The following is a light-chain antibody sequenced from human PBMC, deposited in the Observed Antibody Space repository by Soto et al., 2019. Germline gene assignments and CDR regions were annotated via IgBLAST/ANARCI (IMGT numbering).Light chain of an antibody. CDR1: QSVSVSH. J-gene: IGKJ1*01. Sequence: ETVLTQSPGTLSLSPGERATLSCRASQSVSVSHLAWYQQKPGQSPRLLIYGTSSRATGIPDRFSGSGSGPALPLTILSTVSADFVIYYYPLYGNSARAFRQSTKRQI. CDR3: PLYGNSARA. CDR2: GTS. V-gene: IGKV3-20*01.